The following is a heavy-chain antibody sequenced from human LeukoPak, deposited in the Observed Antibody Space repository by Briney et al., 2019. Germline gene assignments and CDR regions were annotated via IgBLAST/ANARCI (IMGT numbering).Heavy chain of an antibody. CDR1: GDSVSSYNAA. CDR2: TYYRSKWGN. D-gene: IGHD6-25*01. Sequence: SQTLSLTCAISGDSVSSYNAAWNWIRQSPSRGLEWLGRTYYRSKWGNDYAVSVKGRITIDPDTSKNQFSLQLNSVTPEDTAVYYCTRAAAGAFDIWGQGTTVTVSS. J-gene: IGHJ3*02. CDR3: TRAAAGAFDI. V-gene: IGHV6-1*01.